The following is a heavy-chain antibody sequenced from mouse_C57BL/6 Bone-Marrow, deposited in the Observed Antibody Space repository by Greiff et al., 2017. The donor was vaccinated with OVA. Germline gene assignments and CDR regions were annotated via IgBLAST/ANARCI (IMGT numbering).Heavy chain of an antibody. CDR2: IRLKSDNYAT. CDR3: TANDGYYRIWFAY. J-gene: IGHJ3*01. CDR1: GFTFSNYW. D-gene: IGHD2-3*01. V-gene: IGHV6-3*01. Sequence: EVKLMESGGGLVQPGGSMKLSCVASGFTFSNYWMNWVRQSPEKGLEWVAQIRLKSDNYATHYAESVKGRFTISRDDSKSSVYLQMNNLRAEDTGIYYCTANDGYYRIWFAYWGQGTLVTVSA.